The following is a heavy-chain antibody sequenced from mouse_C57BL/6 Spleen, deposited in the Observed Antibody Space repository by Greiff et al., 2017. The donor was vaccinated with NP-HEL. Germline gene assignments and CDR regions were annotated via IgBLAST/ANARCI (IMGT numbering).Heavy chain of an antibody. J-gene: IGHJ4*01. D-gene: IGHD1-3*01. CDR3: GRRADSGNIVAMDY. CDR1: GYTFTTYP. V-gene: IGHV1-47*01. Sequence: QVQLKESGAELVKPGASVKMSCKASGYTFTTYPIEWMKQNHGKSLEWIGNFHPYNDDTTYNEKFKGKATLTVEKSSSTVYLELSRLTTDESAVYYGGRRADSGNIVAMDYWGKGTSVTVSS. CDR2: FHPYNDDT.